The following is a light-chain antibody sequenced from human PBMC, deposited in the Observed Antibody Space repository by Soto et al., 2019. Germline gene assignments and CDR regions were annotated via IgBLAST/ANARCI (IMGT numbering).Light chain of an antibody. CDR3: QQRSNWPST. Sequence: EIVLTQSPATLSLSPGERATLSCRASQSVSSYLAWYQQKPGQAPRLLIYDASNRATGIPARFSGSGSGTDFTLTTSSLDPEPFAVYYCQQRSNWPSTFGQGTKVEIK. CDR1: QSVSSY. CDR2: DAS. J-gene: IGKJ1*01. V-gene: IGKV3-11*01.